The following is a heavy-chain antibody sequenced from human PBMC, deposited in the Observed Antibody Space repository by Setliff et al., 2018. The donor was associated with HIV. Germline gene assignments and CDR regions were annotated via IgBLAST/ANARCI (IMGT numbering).Heavy chain of an antibody. J-gene: IGHJ6*03. CDR1: GGSISSGSYF. Sequence: NPSETLSLTCTVSGGSISSGSYFWIWIRQPAGKGLEWIGHISTTGSTNYNPSLKSRVIMSVDTSRNQFSLKLSSVTAADTAVYYCARGYDNKYYYFYYMDVWGKGTTVTVSS. D-gene: IGHD5-12*01. CDR3: ARGYDNKYYYFYYMDV. CDR2: ISTTGST. V-gene: IGHV4-61*09.